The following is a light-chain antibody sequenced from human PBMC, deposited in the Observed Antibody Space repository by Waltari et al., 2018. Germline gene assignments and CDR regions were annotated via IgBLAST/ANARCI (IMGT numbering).Light chain of an antibody. J-gene: IGLJ2*01. V-gene: IGLV2-14*03. Sequence: QSALTQPASVSGSPGQSITVSCTATSSDLGVYDFVSWYQHHPGQAPKLIIYDVFKRLSWVSNRYSGSKSGNTASLSIAVLQADDEGDYYCTSSTFSSPLFGGGTKLTVL. CDR2: DVF. CDR1: SSDLGVYDF. CDR3: TSSTFSSPL.